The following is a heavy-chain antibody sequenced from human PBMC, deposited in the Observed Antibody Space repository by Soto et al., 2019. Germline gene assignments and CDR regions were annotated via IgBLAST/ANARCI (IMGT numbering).Heavy chain of an antibody. CDR1: GYSFTSYW. Sequence: GESLKISCKGSGYSFTSYWIGWVRQMPGKGLEWMGIIYPGDSDTRYSPSFQGQVTISADKSISTAYLQWSSLKASDTAMYYCARLFLIWSSWYMGAFDIWGQGTMVTVSS. V-gene: IGHV5-51*01. D-gene: IGHD6-13*01. J-gene: IGHJ3*02. CDR2: IYPGDSDT. CDR3: ARLFLIWSSWYMGAFDI.